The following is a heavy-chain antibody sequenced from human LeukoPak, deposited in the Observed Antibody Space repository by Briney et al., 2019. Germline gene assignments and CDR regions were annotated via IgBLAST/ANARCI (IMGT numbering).Heavy chain of an antibody. J-gene: IGHJ4*02. CDR3: AKDSGWIQLLRYYFGY. CDR2: ISYDGSNK. D-gene: IGHD5-18*01. Sequence: AGGSLRLSCAASGFTFSSYGMHWVRQAPGKGLEWVAVISYDGSNKYYADSVKGRFTISRDNSKNTLYLQMNSLRAEDTAVYYCAKDSGWIQLLRYYFGYWGQGTLVTVSS. CDR1: GFTFSSYG. V-gene: IGHV3-30*18.